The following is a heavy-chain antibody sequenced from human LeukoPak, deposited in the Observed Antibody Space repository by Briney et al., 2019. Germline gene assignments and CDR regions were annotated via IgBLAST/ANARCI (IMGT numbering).Heavy chain of an antibody. CDR2: IKQDGSEK. Sequence: PGGSLRLSCAASGFTFSSYWMSWVRQAPGKGLEWVANIKQDGSEKYYVDSVKGRFTISRDNAKNSLYLQMNSLRAEDTAVYYCAXFFYIAVAGXXXXDXXGQGTL. D-gene: IGHD6-19*01. CDR1: GFTFSSYW. V-gene: IGHV3-7*01. CDR3: AXFFYIAVAGXXXXDX. J-gene: IGHJ4*02.